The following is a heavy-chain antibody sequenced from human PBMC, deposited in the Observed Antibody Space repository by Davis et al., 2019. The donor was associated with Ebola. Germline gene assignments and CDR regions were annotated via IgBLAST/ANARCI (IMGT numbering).Heavy chain of an antibody. CDR3: ARIYAAPYSSTVHYFNF. V-gene: IGHV4-39*01. J-gene: IGHJ4*02. CDR2: VHSSGTT. Sequence: PSQTLSLTCVVSGDSVGTPTYYWGWIRQPPGMGLEWIGTVHSSGTTHYNSTLNSRVITSMDTSKNQFSLMMNSVTAADTAVYYCARIYAAPYSSTVHYFNFWGQGRLVTVSS. CDR1: GDSVGTPTYY. D-gene: IGHD2-2*01.